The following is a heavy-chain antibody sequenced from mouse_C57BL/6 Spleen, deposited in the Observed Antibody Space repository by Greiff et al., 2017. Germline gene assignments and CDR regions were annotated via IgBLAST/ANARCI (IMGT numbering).Heavy chain of an antibody. D-gene: IGHD1-1*01. Sequence: VQLQQPGAELVKPGASVKMSCKASGYTFTSYWITWVKQRPGQGLEWIGDIYPGSGSTNYNEKFKSKATLTVDTSSSTAYMPLSSLTSEDSAVYYCARLTTVEGYYFDYWGQGTTLTVSS. CDR1: GYTFTSYW. CDR3: ARLTTVEGYYFDY. V-gene: IGHV1-55*01. J-gene: IGHJ2*01. CDR2: IYPGSGST.